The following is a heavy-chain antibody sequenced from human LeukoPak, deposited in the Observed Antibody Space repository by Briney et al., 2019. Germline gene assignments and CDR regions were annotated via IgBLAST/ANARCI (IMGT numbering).Heavy chain of an antibody. Sequence: SQTLSLTRTVSGGSTSRGGYYWSWIREHPGESLEWIGEIYLSGSNNYNPSLKSRVTISVDKSKNQFSLKLSSVTAADTAVYYCARLFNGGRPYYFDYWGQGTLVTVSS. V-gene: IGHV4-31*03. CDR1: GGSTSRGGYY. J-gene: IGHJ4*02. CDR2: IYLSGSN. CDR3: ARLFNGGRPYYFDY. D-gene: IGHD2-8*01.